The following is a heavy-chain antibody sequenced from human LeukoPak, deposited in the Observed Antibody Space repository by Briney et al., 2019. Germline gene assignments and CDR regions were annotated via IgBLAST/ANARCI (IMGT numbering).Heavy chain of an antibody. V-gene: IGHV3-21*01. CDR3: ARDSSSAFDY. CDR2: ISSSSSYI. J-gene: IGHJ4*02. Sequence: GGSLRLSCAASGFTFSSYSMNWVRQAPGEGLEWVSSISSSSSYIYYADSVKGRFTISRDNAKNSLYLQMNSLRAEDTAVYYCARDSSSAFDYWGQGTLVTVSS. D-gene: IGHD6-6*01. CDR1: GFTFSSYS.